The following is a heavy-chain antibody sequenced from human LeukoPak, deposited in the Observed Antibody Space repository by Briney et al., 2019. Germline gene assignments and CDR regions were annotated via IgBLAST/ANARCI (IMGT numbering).Heavy chain of an antibody. J-gene: IGHJ4*02. Sequence: GGSLRLSCVASGFIFSSYGMNWVRQAPGKGLEWLSGLSGRGDDTYSADSVKGRFAISRDNSKNTVYLQMNSLRAEDTAVYYCARSEGATDSWGQGTLVTVAS. V-gene: IGHV3-23*01. CDR3: ARSEGATDS. CDR1: GFIFSSYG. D-gene: IGHD1-26*01. CDR2: LSGRGDDT.